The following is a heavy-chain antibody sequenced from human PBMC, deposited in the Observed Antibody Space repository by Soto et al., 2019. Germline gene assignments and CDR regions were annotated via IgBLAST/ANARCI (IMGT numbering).Heavy chain of an antibody. CDR1: GFTLSHYY. V-gene: IGHV3-74*01. Sequence: EVQLVESGGGLVQPGGSLRLSCVVSGFTLSHYYMHWARQAPGKGLVWVSHINGDGSSTNYADSVRGRFTISRDNAKNTLYLQMNSLRAEDTGVYYCARGGVPAALDMWGEGTMVPVSS. D-gene: IGHD3-10*01. CDR3: ARGGVPAALDM. J-gene: IGHJ3*02. CDR2: INGDGSST.